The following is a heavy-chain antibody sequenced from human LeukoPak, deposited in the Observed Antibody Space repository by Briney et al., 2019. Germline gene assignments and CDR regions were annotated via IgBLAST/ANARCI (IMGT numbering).Heavy chain of an antibody. CDR1: GFTFSSYW. CDR2: INSDGSST. CDR3: ARGLAVVTGAMDY. Sequence: PGGSPRLSCAASGFTFSSYWMLWVRQAPGKGLVWVSRINSDGSSTSYADSVKGRFTISRDNAKNTLYLQMNSLRAEDTAVYYCARGLAVVTGAMDYWGQGTLVTVSS. D-gene: IGHD5-18*01. J-gene: IGHJ4*02. V-gene: IGHV3-74*01.